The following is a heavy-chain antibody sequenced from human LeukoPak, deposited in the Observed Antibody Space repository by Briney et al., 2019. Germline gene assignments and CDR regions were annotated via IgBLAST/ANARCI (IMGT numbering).Heavy chain of an antibody. CDR2: ITTSGSTI. J-gene: IGHJ4*02. D-gene: IGHD2-8*01. CDR1: GFSFSDYY. Sequence: GGSLRLSCAASGFSFSDYYMTWIRQAPGKGLEWVSYITTSGSTIYYADSVKGRFTISRDNSKNTLYLQMNSLRAEDTAVYYCAKDRIVLMVYALFDYWGQGTLVTVSS. CDR3: AKDRIVLMVYALFDY. V-gene: IGHV3-11*01.